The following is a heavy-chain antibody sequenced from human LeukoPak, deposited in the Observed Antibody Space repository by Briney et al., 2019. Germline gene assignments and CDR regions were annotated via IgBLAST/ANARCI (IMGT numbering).Heavy chain of an antibody. V-gene: IGHV3-53*01. CDR3: ARDHGATYGSGSYSDAFDI. Sequence: GSLRLSCAASGFTVSSDYMSWVRQAPGKGLEWVSVIYSGGSTYYADSVKGRFTISRDNSKNTLYLQMNSLRAEDTAVYYCARDHGATYGSGSYSDAFDIWGQGTMVTVSS. J-gene: IGHJ3*02. D-gene: IGHD3-10*01. CDR2: IYSGGST. CDR1: GFTVSSDY.